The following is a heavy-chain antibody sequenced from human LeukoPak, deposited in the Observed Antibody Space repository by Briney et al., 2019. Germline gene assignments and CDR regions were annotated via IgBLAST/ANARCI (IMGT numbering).Heavy chain of an antibody. CDR3: ARELGYCSGGSCYFPPWFDP. Sequence: GGSLRLSCAASGFTFSSYAMHWVRQAPGKGLEWVAVISYDGSNKYYADSVKGRFTTSRDNSKNTLYLQMNSLGAEDTAVYYCARELGYCSGGSCYFPPWFDPWGQGTLVTVSS. D-gene: IGHD2-15*01. V-gene: IGHV3-30*01. CDR2: ISYDGSNK. CDR1: GFTFSSYA. J-gene: IGHJ5*02.